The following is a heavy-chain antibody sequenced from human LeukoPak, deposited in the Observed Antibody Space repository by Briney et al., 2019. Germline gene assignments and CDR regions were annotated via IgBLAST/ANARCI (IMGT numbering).Heavy chain of an antibody. J-gene: IGHJ6*03. CDR3: ATVVPAAPNYYYYMDV. Sequence: PSETLSLTCAVYGGSFSGYYWSWIRQPAGKGLEWIGRIYTSGSTNYNPSLKSRVTMSVDTSKNQFSLKLSSVTAADTAVYYCATVVPAAPNYYYYMDVWGKGTTVTVSS. D-gene: IGHD2-2*01. CDR1: GGSFSGYY. V-gene: IGHV4-59*10. CDR2: IYTSGST.